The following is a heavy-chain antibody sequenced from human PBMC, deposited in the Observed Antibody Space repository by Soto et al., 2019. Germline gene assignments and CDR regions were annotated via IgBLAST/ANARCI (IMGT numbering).Heavy chain of an antibody. D-gene: IGHD3-9*01. J-gene: IGHJ6*03. Sequence: SETLSLTCTVPGGSISSYYWSWIRQPPGKGLEWIGYIYYSGSTNYNPSLKSRVTISVDTSKNQFSLKLSSVTAADTAVYYCARRGGDILTGSYYFAYYYYMDVWGKGTTVTV. CDR2: IYYSGST. CDR3: ARRGGDILTGSYYFAYYYYMDV. CDR1: GGSISSYY. V-gene: IGHV4-59*01.